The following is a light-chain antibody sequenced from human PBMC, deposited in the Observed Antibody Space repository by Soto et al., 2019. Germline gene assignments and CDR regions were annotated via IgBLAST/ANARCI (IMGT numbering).Light chain of an antibody. J-gene: IGKJ1*01. CDR3: KQYATFSGT. CDR2: DAY. CDR1: QSIRSW. V-gene: IGKV1-5*01. Sequence: QIIINTSIPPPSGGDRVTRPCLASQSIRSWLAWYQQKPGKAPKLLIYDAYSLESGVPSRFSGSGSGTKLTLTIASLQPDGVATYYSKQYATFSGTFGPGTMVDI.